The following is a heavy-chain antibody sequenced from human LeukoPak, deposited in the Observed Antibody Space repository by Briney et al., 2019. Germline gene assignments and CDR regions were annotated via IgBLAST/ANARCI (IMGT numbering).Heavy chain of an antibody. J-gene: IGHJ5*02. CDR2: VSGSGGST. CDR1: GFTFNTYA. D-gene: IGHD5-18*01. V-gene: IGHV3-23*01. Sequence: GGSLRLSCAASGFTFNTYAMSWVRQAPGKGLEWVSAVSGSGGSTYYADSVKGRFTISRDNSKNTLYLQMNSLRAEDTAVYYCAKEIQVDTAMTWGQGTLVTVSS. CDR3: AKEIQVDTAMT.